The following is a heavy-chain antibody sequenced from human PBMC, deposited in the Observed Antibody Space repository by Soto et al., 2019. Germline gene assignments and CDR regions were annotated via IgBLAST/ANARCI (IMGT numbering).Heavy chain of an antibody. CDR3: ARHGEPFTSYYYDSSGYYYYFDY. CDR1: GGSISSYY. D-gene: IGHD3-22*01. V-gene: IGHV4-59*08. CDR2: IYYSGST. J-gene: IGHJ4*02. Sequence: SETLSLTCTVSGGSISSYYWSWIRQPPGKGLEWIGYIYYSGSTNYNPSLKSRVTISVDTSKNQFSLKLSSVTAADTAVYYCARHGEPFTSYYYDSSGYYYYFDYWGQGTLVTVSS.